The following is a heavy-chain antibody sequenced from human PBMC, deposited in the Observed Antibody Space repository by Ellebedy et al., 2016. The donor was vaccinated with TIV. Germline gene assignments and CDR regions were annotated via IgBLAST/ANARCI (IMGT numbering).Heavy chain of an antibody. J-gene: IGHJ6*02. V-gene: IGHV1-69*13. CDR2: IIPIFGTA. CDR1: GGTFSSYA. CDR3: ASSIAVAGTPFNYYGMDV. Sequence: AASVKVSCKASGGTFSSYAISWVRQAPGQGLEWMGGIIPIFGTANYAQKFQGRVTITADESTSTAYMELSSLRSEDTAVYYCASSIAVAGTPFNYYGMDVWGQGTTVTVSS. D-gene: IGHD6-19*01.